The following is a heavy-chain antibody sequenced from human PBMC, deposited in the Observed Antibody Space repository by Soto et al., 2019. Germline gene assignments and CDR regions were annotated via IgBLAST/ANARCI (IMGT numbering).Heavy chain of an antibody. J-gene: IGHJ4*02. V-gene: IGHV4-30-4*01. CDR3: ARGYSSSWYSANFDY. CDR1: GGSISSGDYY. Sequence: QVQLQESGPGLVKPSQTLSLTCTVSGGSISSGDYYWSWIRQPPGKGLEWIGYIYYSGSTYYNPSLKRRVTISVDTVKNQFSLKLSSVTAADTAVYYWARGYSSSWYSANFDYWGQGTLVTVSS. CDR2: IYYSGST. D-gene: IGHD6-13*01.